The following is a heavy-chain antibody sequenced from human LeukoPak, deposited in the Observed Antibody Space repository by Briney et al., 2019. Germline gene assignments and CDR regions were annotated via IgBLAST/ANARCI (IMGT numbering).Heavy chain of an antibody. CDR2: INPNSGGT. V-gene: IGHV1-2*02. CDR3: ARDWDIAVAFFDC. Sequence: ASVKVSCKASRYTFTGYYIHWVRQAPEQGLEWMGWINPNSGGTNYAQKFQGRVTMTRDTSISTAYMELSRLRSDDTAVYYCARDWDIAVAFFDCWGQGTLVTVSS. CDR1: RYTFTGYY. D-gene: IGHD6-19*01. J-gene: IGHJ4*02.